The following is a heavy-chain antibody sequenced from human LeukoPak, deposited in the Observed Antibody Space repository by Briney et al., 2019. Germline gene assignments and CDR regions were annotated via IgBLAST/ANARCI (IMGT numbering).Heavy chain of an antibody. J-gene: IGHJ6*03. Sequence: TSETLSLTCTVSGGSISSSSYYWGWIRQSPGKGLEWIGEIYHDGSTNYNPSLQSRVSISVDRSKRQFSLRLTSVTAADTAVYYCASNGYYCIEFWGNGTTATVSS. CDR1: GGSISSSSYY. V-gene: IGHV4-39*07. CDR3: ASNGYYCIEF. D-gene: IGHD2-8*01. CDR2: IYHDGST.